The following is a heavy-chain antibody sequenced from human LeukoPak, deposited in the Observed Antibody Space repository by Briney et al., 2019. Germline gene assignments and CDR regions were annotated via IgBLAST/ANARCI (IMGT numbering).Heavy chain of an antibody. Sequence: GGSLRLSCEASGFTFSRFGMHWVRQAPGKGLEWVAVIWYDGSNQDYADSVKGGFTISRDNSKNTLYLQVSSLRAEDTAVYYCARDRWYDGSGYIAAFDYWGQGTLVTVS. J-gene: IGHJ4*02. CDR2: IWYDGSNQ. CDR1: GFTFSRFG. D-gene: IGHD3-22*01. CDR3: ARDRWYDGSGYIAAFDY. V-gene: IGHV3-33*01.